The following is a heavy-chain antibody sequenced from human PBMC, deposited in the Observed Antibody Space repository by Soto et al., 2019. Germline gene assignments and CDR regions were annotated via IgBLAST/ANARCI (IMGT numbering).Heavy chain of an antibody. V-gene: IGHV3-11*05. CDR1: GFTFSDYY. J-gene: IGHJ3*01. CDR3: ARDRDTSGYYDAFDL. CDR2: ISSGSTYT. Sequence: GSLRLSCAVSGFTFSDYYMSWIRRAPGKGLEWVSYISSGSTYTNYADSVKGRFTISRDNAKDSLHLQMNSLRAEDTAVYYCARDRDTSGYYDAFDLWGQGTVVTVSS. D-gene: IGHD3-22*01.